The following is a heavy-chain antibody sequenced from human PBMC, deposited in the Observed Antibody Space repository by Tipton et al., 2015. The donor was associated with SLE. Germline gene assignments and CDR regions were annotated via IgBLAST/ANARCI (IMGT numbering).Heavy chain of an antibody. CDR1: GVSISSGNW. CDR2: IYHSGNI. J-gene: IGHJ4*02. V-gene: IGHV4-4*02. CDR3: ARLVPSSSGSAFDY. D-gene: IGHD6-6*01. Sequence: TLSLTCTVSGVSISSGNWWTWVRQSPGKGLEWVGEIYHSGNINYNPSLKSRLTISVDKYRNQFFLQLTSVTAADTAVYYCARLVPSSSGSAFDYWGQGTLVTVSS.